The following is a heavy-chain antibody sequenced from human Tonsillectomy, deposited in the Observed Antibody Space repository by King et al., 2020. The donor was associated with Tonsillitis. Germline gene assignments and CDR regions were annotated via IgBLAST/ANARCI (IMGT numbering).Heavy chain of an antibody. CDR2: IDPSDSLS. J-gene: IGHJ5*02. Sequence: QLVQSGAEVKKPGESLRISCRGSGYSFTNYWITWVRQVPGRGLEWLGNIDPSDSLSNNSPSSQGHVTISVDKSISTAYLQWTSLEASDPAIYYCARLAPGGEAAAWLSWFDPWGQGTVVTVSS. CDR1: GYSFTNYW. V-gene: IGHV5-10-1*01. D-gene: IGHD6-13*01. CDR3: ARLAPGGEAAAWLSWFDP.